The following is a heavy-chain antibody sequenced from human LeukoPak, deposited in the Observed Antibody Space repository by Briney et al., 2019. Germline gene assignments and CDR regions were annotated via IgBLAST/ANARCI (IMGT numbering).Heavy chain of an antibody. V-gene: IGHV4-34*01. CDR3: ASGSYGKSVHFDY. Sequence: SETLSLTCAVYGGSFSGYYWSWIRQPPGKGLEWIGEINHSGSTNYNPSLKSRVTISVDTSKNQFSLKLSSVTAADTAVYYCASGSYGKSVHFDYWGRGTLVTVSS. D-gene: IGHD5-18*01. J-gene: IGHJ4*02. CDR1: GGSFSGYY. CDR2: INHSGST.